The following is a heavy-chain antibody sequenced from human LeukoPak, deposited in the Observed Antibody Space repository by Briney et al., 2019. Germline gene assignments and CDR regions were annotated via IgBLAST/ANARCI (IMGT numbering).Heavy chain of an antibody. J-gene: IGHJ3*02. V-gene: IGHV4-59*01. CDR3: AREYSVAGTEAFDI. CDR1: GGSISSYY. CDR2: IYYSGST. Sequence: SETLSLTCTVSGGSISSYYWSWIRQPPGKGLEWIGYIYYSGSTNYNPSLKSRVTISVDTSKNQFSLKLSSVTAADTAVYYCAREYSVAGTEAFDIWGQGTMVTVSS. D-gene: IGHD6-19*01.